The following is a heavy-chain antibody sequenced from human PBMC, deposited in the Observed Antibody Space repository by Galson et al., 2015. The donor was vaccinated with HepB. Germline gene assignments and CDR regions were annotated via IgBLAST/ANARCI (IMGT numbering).Heavy chain of an antibody. CDR2: IYRNGST. D-gene: IGHD4-11*01. J-gene: IGHJ6*02. CDR3: ARDQGDDYLNYYYYFGMDI. V-gene: IGHV3-66*03. Sequence: SLRLSCAASAFNVTNNYMSWVRQAPGKGLDWVSVIYRNGSTYYADSVKGRFTISRDNSKNTVYPQMNSLRAEDTAVYYCARDQGDDYLNYYYYFGMDIWGQGTTVTVSS. CDR1: AFNVTNNY.